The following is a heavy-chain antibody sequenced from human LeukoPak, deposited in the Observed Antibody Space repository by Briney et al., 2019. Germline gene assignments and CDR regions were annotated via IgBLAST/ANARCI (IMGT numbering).Heavy chain of an antibody. CDR3: ARSGGYSMVMNY. CDR1: GFSFTTYW. CDR2: INHSGST. Sequence: GSLRLSCAASGFSFTTYWMGWVRQAPGKGLEWIGEINHSGSTNYNPSLKSRVTISVDTSKNQFSLKLSSVTAADTAVYYCARSGGYSMVMNYWGQGTLVTVSS. D-gene: IGHD5-18*01. J-gene: IGHJ4*02. V-gene: IGHV4-34*01.